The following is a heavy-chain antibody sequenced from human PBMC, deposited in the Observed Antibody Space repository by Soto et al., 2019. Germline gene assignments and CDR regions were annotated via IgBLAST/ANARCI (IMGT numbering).Heavy chain of an antibody. D-gene: IGHD2-21*01. V-gene: IGHV6-1*01. CDR2: TYYKSTWYN. J-gene: IGHJ4*02. CDR1: GDSVSTNSAA. CDR3: ARDRSSILDH. Sequence: QVPLQQSGPGLLKPSQTLSLTCAISGDSVSTNSAAWNWIRQSPSRGLEWLGRTYYKSTWYNDYAVSVESRITINPDTSKTQFSLQLNSLTPEDTAVYYCARDRSSILDHWGQGTLVTVSS.